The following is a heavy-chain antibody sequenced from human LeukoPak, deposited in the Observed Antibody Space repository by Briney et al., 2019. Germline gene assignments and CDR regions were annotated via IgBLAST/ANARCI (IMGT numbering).Heavy chain of an antibody. CDR1: GGSFSGNY. D-gene: IGHD6-13*01. CDR2: INHSGST. V-gene: IGHV4-34*01. CDR3: ARWVVRSSSFYYFDY. Sequence: PSETLSLTCAVYGGSFSGNYWSWIRQPPRKGLQWIGEINHSGSTNYNPSLKSRVTISVDTSKNQFSLKLSSVTAADTAVYYCARWVVRSSSFYYFDYWRQGTLVTVSS. J-gene: IGHJ4*02.